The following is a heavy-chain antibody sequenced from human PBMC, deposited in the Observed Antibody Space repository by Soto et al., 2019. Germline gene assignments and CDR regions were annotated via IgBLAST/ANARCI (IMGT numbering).Heavy chain of an antibody. CDR3: ARSARSCTSTTCYPLYYGLDV. J-gene: IGHJ6*02. Sequence: SETLSLTCTVSGGSISSRSYYWGWIRQPPGKGLEWIGSIYYSGSTYYNPSLKSRVTMFVDTSKNQFSLKLSSVTDADTAVYYCARSARSCTSTTCYPLYYGLDVWGQGTTVTVSS. CDR2: IYYSGST. V-gene: IGHV4-39*01. D-gene: IGHD2-2*01. CDR1: GGSISSRSYY.